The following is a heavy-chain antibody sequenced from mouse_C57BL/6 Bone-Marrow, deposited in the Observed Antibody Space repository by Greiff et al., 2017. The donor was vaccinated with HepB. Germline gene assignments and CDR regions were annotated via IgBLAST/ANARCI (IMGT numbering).Heavy chain of an antibody. CDR2: IDPENGDT. J-gene: IGHJ4*01. Sequence: VQLQQSGAELVRPGASVKLSCTASGFNIKDDYMHWVKQRPEQGLEWIGWIDPENGDTEYASKFQGKATITADTSSNTAYLQLSSLTSEDTAVYYCTTLYDYDVYAMDYWGQGTSVTVSS. CDR1: GFNIKDDY. V-gene: IGHV14-4*01. D-gene: IGHD2-4*01. CDR3: TTLYDYDVYAMDY.